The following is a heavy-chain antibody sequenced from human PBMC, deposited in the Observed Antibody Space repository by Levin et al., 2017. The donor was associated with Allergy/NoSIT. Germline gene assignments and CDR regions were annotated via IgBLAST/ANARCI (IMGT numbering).Heavy chain of an antibody. CDR3: ARDMQEAGYYYYGMDV. V-gene: IGHV4-59*01. J-gene: IGHJ6*02. D-gene: IGHD6-19*01. CDR2: IYYSGST. Sequence: SCTVSGGSISSYYWSWIRQPPGKGLEWIGYIYYSGSTNYNPSLKSRVTISVDTSKNQFSLKLSSVTAADTAVYYCARDMQEAGYYYYGMDVWGQGTTVTVSS. CDR1: GGSISSYY.